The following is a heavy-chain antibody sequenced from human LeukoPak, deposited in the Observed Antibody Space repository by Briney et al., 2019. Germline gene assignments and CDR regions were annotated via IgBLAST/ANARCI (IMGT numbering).Heavy chain of an antibody. D-gene: IGHD6-6*01. Sequence: GGSLRLSCTASGFTFDDHGMSWVRQAPGKGLEWVAGIKWNGDSTSYADSVQGRFTISRDNAKNSLYLQMNSLRAEDMALYYCAKAATYSSSSPYYFDYWGQGILVTVSS. V-gene: IGHV3-20*04. CDR1: GFTFDDHG. J-gene: IGHJ4*02. CDR3: AKAATYSSSSPYYFDY. CDR2: IKWNGDST.